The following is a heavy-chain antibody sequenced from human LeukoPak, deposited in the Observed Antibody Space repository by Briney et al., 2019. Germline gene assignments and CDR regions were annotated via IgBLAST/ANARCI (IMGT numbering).Heavy chain of an antibody. CDR1: GFTFSSYW. CDR2: IKQDGSEK. Sequence: GGSLRLSCAASGFTFSSYWMSWVRQAPGKGLEWVANIKQDGSEKYYVDSVKGRFTISRDNAKNSLYLQMNSLRAEDTAVYYCARESGLLWFGEFHDAFDIWGQGTMVTVSS. CDR3: ARESGLLWFGEFHDAFDI. D-gene: IGHD3-10*01. J-gene: IGHJ3*02. V-gene: IGHV3-7*01.